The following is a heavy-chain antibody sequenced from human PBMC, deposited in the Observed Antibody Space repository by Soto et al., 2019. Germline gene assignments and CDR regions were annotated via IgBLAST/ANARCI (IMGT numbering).Heavy chain of an antibody. J-gene: IGHJ3*02. CDR3: TTDPRGDI. V-gene: IGHV3-15*07. CDR1: GFTFSAAW. CDR2: IKSKTDGGTA. Sequence: PGGSLRLSCAASGFTFSAAWINWVRQAPGKGLEWVGRIKSKTDGGTADYAAPVKGRFSISRDDSENTSHLQMDSLKIEDTAVYFCTTDPRGDIWGQGTMVTVSS.